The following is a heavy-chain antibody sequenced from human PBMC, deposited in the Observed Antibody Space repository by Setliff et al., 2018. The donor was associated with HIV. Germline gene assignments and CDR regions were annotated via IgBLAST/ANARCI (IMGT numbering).Heavy chain of an antibody. Sequence: PGESLKISCKASGYSFTSHWIGWVRQMPGKGLEWMGIIYPPDSDTTYSPSFRGQVTISADKSINTAYLHWSRLKASDTAIYFCARLPFGSSDAFDIWGQGTVVTASS. CDR1: GYSFTSHW. D-gene: IGHD6-6*01. V-gene: IGHV5-51*01. CDR3: ARLPFGSSDAFDI. CDR2: IYPPDSDT. J-gene: IGHJ3*02.